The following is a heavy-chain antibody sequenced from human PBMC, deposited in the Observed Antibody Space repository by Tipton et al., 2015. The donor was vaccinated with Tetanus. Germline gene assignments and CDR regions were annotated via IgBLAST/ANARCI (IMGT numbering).Heavy chain of an antibody. CDR1: GFTVSSNY. Sequence: SLRLSCAASGFTVSSNYMSWVRQAPGKGLEWVSVIYSGGSTYYADSVKGRFTISRDNSKNTLYLQMNSLRAEDTAVYYCARGAQGRELLPYWGQGTLVTVSS. V-gene: IGHV3-53*01. D-gene: IGHD1-26*01. CDR2: IYSGGST. J-gene: IGHJ4*02. CDR3: ARGAQGRELLPY.